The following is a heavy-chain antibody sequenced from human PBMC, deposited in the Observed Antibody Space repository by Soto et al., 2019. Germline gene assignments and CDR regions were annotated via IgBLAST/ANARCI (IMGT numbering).Heavy chain of an antibody. CDR2: ISGSGGST. V-gene: IGHV3-23*01. CDR3: AKGLVQLLSYYYYYMDV. D-gene: IGHD4-4*01. CDR1: GFTFSSYA. J-gene: IGHJ6*03. Sequence: EVQLLESGGGLVQPGGSLRLSCAASGFTFSSYAMSWVRQAPGKGLEWVSAISGSGGSTYYADSVKGRFTISRDNSKNTLYLQMNSLRAEDTAVYYCAKGLVQLLSYYYYYMDVWGKGTTVTVSS.